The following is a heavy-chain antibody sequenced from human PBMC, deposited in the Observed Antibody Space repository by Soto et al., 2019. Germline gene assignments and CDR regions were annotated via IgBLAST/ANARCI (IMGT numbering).Heavy chain of an antibody. V-gene: IGHV1-8*01. CDR1: GYTFTSYD. Sequence: ASVKVSCKASGYTFTSYDINWVRQATGQGLEWMGWMNPNSGNTGYAQKFQGWVTMTRDTSISTAYMELSRLRSDDTAVYYCARGLSYDILTGMDRDGMDVWGQGTTVTVSS. CDR3: ARGLSYDILTGMDRDGMDV. J-gene: IGHJ6*02. CDR2: MNPNSGNT. D-gene: IGHD3-9*01.